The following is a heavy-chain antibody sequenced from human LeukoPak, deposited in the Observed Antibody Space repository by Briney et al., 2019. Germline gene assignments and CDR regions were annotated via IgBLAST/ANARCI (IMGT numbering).Heavy chain of an antibody. CDR1: GYTITSYA. D-gene: IGHD3-10*01. CDR2: INTNTGNP. Sequence: ASVNVSCKASGYTITSYAMNWVRQAPGQGLEWMGWINTNTGNPTYAQGFTGRFVFSLDTSVSTAYLQISSLKAENTAVYYCARDRLNYYGLGSYYDPEDYWSQGTLVTVSS. J-gene: IGHJ4*02. V-gene: IGHV7-4-1*02. CDR3: ARDRLNYYGLGSYYDPEDY.